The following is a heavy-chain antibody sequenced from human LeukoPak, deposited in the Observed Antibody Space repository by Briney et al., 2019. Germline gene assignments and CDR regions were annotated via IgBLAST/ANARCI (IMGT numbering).Heavy chain of an antibody. V-gene: IGHV1-2*06. CDR1: GGTFSSYA. CDR3: AREDQPYGSGSYYPVDY. CDR2: INPNSGGT. D-gene: IGHD3-10*01. Sequence: ASVKVSCKASGGTFSSYAISWVRQAPGQGLEWMGRINPNSGGTNYAQKFQGRVTMPRDTSIITAYMELSRLRSDDTAVYYGAREDQPYGSGSYYPVDYWGQGTLVTVSS. J-gene: IGHJ4*02.